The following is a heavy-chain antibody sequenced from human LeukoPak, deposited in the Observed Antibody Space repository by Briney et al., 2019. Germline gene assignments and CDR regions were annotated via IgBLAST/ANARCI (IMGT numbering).Heavy chain of an antibody. CDR1: GFSFKDYY. Sequence: GGSLRLSCAASGFSFKDYYYSWIRQAPGKGLEWVSFINVNGGAMYYADFVKGRFTISRQNAQNSVYLEMNSLRDEDTAVYYCARGPRILAAGSYFFDCWGQGSLVTVSS. CDR2: INVNGGAM. CDR3: ARGPRILAAGSYFFDC. D-gene: IGHD6-13*01. V-gene: IGHV3-11*01. J-gene: IGHJ4*02.